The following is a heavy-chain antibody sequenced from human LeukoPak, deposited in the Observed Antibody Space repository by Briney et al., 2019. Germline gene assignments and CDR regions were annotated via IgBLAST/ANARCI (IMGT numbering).Heavy chain of an antibody. CDR2: VYHLGTT. D-gene: IGHD6-13*01. J-gene: IGHJ6*03. V-gene: IGHV4-34*01. CDR3: ARTTEAHSWQTRYYSYYMDV. CDR1: GGSFNSYY. Sequence: SETLSLTCAVYGGSFNSYYWTWVRQPPGKGLEWIGEVYHLGTTAYNPSLESRVTISVDTSKNQFSLRLDSVTAADTAVYYCARTTEAHSWQTRYYSYYMDVWGKGTTVTVSS.